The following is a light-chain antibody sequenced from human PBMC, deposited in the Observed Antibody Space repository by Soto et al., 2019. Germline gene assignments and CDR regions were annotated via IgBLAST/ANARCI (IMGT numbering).Light chain of an antibody. CDR2: GAS. J-gene: IGKJ4*01. CDR3: QQLNKYPST. Sequence: EIVLTQSPATLSLSPGERATLSCRASQSVSSNLAWYQQKPGQAPRLLIYGASTRATGIPARFSGSGSGTDFTLTISSLQPEDFATYYCQQLNKYPSTFGGGTKVDIK. CDR1: QSVSSN. V-gene: IGKV3-15*01.